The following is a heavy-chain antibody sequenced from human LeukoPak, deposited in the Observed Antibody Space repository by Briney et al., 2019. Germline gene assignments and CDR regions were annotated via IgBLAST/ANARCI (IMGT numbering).Heavy chain of an antibody. D-gene: IGHD2-15*01. CDR1: GGSISSGSYY. J-gene: IGHJ5*02. CDR3: ASERIGYCSGGSCYSIGWFDP. Sequence: SETLSLTCTVSGGSISSGSYYWSWIRQPAGKGLDWIGRIYTSGSTNYHPSLKSRVTIAVDTSKNQVSLKLISVTAADTAVYYCASERIGYCSGGSCYSIGWFDPWGQGTLVTVSS. V-gene: IGHV4-61*02. CDR2: IYTSGST.